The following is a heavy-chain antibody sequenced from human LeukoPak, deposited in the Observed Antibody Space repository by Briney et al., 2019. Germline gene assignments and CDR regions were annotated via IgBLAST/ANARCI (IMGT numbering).Heavy chain of an antibody. J-gene: IGHJ3*01. Sequence: SVKVSCKASGGTFSSYAISWVRQAPGQGLEWMGRIIPILGIANYAQKFQGRVTITADKSTSTAYMELSSLRSEDTAVYYCARSPTYYYDSSGYFPGWGQGTMVTVSS. CDR2: IIPILGIA. CDR1: GGTFSSYA. D-gene: IGHD3-22*01. V-gene: IGHV1-69*04. CDR3: ARSPTYYYDSSGYFPG.